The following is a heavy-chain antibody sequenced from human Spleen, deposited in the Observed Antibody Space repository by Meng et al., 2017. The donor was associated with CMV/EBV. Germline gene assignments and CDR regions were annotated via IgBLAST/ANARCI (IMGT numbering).Heavy chain of an antibody. D-gene: IGHD5-18*01. CDR3: ASKVSVDTAMVVDAFDI. V-gene: IGHV5-51*01. CDR2: IYPGDSDT. J-gene: IGHJ3*02. Sequence: GGSLRLSCEGSGYSFSNYWIDWVRQMPGKGLEWMGSIYPGDSDTRYSPSFQGQVTISADKSISTAYLQWSSLKASDTAMYYCASKVSVDTAMVVDAFDIWGQGTMVTVSS. CDR1: GYSFSNYW.